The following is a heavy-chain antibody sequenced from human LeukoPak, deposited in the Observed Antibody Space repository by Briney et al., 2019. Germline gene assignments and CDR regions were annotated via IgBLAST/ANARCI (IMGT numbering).Heavy chain of an antibody. CDR1: GFTFSSYG. CDR3: AKATVTNYYYYGMDV. D-gene: IGHD4-17*01. J-gene: IGHJ6*02. CDR2: ISYDGSNK. Sequence: GRSLRLSCAASGFTFSSYGMHWVRQAPGKGLEWVAVISYDGSNKYYADSVKGRFTISGDNSKNTLYLQMNSLRAEDTAVYYCAKATVTNYYYYGMDVWGQGTTVTVSS. V-gene: IGHV3-30*18.